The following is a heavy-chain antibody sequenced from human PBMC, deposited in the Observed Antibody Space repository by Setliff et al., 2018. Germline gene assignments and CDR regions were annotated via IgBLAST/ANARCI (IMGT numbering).Heavy chain of an antibody. V-gene: IGHV1-2*02. CDR2: INPNSGGR. Sequence: ASVKVSCKASGYIFRDYYIHWVRQAPGQGLEWMGWINPNSGGREYAEAFQGRITMTGDTSIKTAFMELSGLTSDDTAVYYCAGPFDVGPYPRPIDGLDIWGQGTVVTVSS. D-gene: IGHD3-9*01. CDR1: GYIFRDYY. J-gene: IGHJ3*02. CDR3: AGPFDVGPYPRPIDGLDI.